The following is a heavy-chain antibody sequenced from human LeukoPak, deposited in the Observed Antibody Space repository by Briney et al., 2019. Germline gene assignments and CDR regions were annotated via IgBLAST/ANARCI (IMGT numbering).Heavy chain of an antibody. D-gene: IGHD6-19*01. V-gene: IGHV4-4*07. CDR2: IYSSGST. CDR3: ARGGSSGPDY. J-gene: IGHJ4*02. CDR1: GGSITSYY. Sequence: SETLSLTCTVSGGSITSYYWSWIRQPAGKGLEWIGRIYSSGSTNYSPSLKGRVTISVDKSKNQFSLKLNSVTAADTALYYCARGGSSGPDYWGQGTLATVSS.